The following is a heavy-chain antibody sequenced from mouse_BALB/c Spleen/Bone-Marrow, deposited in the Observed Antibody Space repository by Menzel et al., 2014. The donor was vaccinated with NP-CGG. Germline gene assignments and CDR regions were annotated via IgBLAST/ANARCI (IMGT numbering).Heavy chain of an antibody. CDR2: ISTYYGNT. Sequence: QVQLQQSGPELVRPGVSVKISCKGSGYTFTDYAMHWVKQSHAKSLEWIGVISTYYGNTNYNQKFKGKATMTVDKSSSTAYMELARLTSEDSAIYYCARGEDYAMDYWGQGTSVTVSS. CDR3: ARGEDYAMDY. J-gene: IGHJ4*01. V-gene: IGHV1-67*01. CDR1: GYTFTDYA.